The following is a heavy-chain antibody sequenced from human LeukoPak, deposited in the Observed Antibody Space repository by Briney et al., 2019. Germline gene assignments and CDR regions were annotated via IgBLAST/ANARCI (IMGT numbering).Heavy chain of an antibody. CDR1: DGSINGYY. CDR3: ARALPVTYTGGVFDY. CDR2: MYSGGTT. V-gene: IGHV4-59*08. Sequence: SETLSLTCTVSDGSINGYYWSWIRQPPGKGLDWIGYMYSGGTTNYSPSLKSRVTISEDTSKNQFSLKLSSVTAADTAVYYCARALPVTYTGGVFDYWGQGTLVTVSS. J-gene: IGHJ4*02. D-gene: IGHD2-2*02.